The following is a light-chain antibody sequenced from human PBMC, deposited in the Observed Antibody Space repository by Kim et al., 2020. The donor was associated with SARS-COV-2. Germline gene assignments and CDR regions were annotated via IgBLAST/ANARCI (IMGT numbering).Light chain of an antibody. CDR3: QSADTTGTSVL. Sequence: SYELTQPPSVSLSPGQTARNTCSGDALAKQFAYWYQLRPGQAPVLAIYKDTERPSGIPERFSGSTSGTTVTLTISGVQAEDEADYYCQSADTTGTSVLFGGGTQLTVL. CDR1: ALAKQF. V-gene: IGLV3-25*03. CDR2: KDT. J-gene: IGLJ2*01.